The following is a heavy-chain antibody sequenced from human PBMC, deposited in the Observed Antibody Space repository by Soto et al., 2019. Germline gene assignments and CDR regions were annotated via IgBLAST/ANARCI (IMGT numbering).Heavy chain of an antibody. CDR1: GSTFSSYA. J-gene: IGHJ4*02. D-gene: IGHD2-15*01. Sequence: QVQLVQSGAEVKKPGSSVTVSCKASGSTFSSYAISWVRQAPGQGLEWMGGIIPIFGTANYAQKFQGRVTITAEESTSTAYMELSSLRSEDTAVYYCARESRYCSGGSCYFLPGIDYWGQGTLVTVSS. CDR3: ARESRYCSGGSCYFLPGIDY. CDR2: IIPIFGTA. V-gene: IGHV1-69*12.